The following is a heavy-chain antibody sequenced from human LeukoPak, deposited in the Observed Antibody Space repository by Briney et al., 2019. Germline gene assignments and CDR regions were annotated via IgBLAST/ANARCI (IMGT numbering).Heavy chain of an antibody. CDR1: GGSIXTXX. D-gene: IGHD1-26*01. Sequence: SETLSLTCTVXGGSIXTXXXXXXXXXXXXXXXXIGYIXXSGSTKCXXXXXXXXTIXXXXXKNQFSLKLSSVTAADTAVYYCSRQVGWARDLDYWGQGTLVTVSS. CDR2: IXXSGST. CDR3: SRQVGWARDLDY. J-gene: IGHJ4*02. V-gene: IGHV4-59*08.